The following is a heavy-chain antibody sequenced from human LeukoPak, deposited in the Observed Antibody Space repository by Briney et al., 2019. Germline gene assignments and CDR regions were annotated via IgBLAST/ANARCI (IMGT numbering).Heavy chain of an antibody. CDR1: GGTFSSYA. CDR2: INPNSGGS. Sequence: GASVKVSCKASGGTFSSYAISWVRQAPGQGLEWLGWINPNSGGSNYAQKFQGRVTMTRDTSISTAYMELSRLRSDDTAVYYCATGSSLYYFDYWGQGTLVTVSS. J-gene: IGHJ4*02. CDR3: ATGSSLYYFDY. D-gene: IGHD6-6*01. V-gene: IGHV1-2*02.